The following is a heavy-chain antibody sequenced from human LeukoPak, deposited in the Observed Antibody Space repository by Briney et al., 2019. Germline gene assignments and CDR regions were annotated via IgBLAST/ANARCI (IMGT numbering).Heavy chain of an antibody. J-gene: IGHJ6*03. CDR1: GFAFSTYS. Sequence: GGSLRLSCAASGFAFSTYSMNWVRQAPGKGLEWVSFISTSSSYIYSADSVKGRFSISRDNAKNSLYLQINSLRAEDTAVYYCARVANWNYGYYYYYMDVWGKGTTVTVSS. V-gene: IGHV3-21*01. CDR2: ISTSSSYI. CDR3: ARVANWNYGYYYYYMDV. D-gene: IGHD1-7*01.